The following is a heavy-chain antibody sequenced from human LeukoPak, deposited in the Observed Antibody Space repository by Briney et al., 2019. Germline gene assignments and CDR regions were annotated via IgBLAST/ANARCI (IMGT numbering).Heavy chain of an antibody. J-gene: IGHJ4*02. CDR3: ARDQGYCSGGRCHSHFDY. V-gene: IGHV3-33*01. CDR1: GFTFSSYS. D-gene: IGHD2-15*01. CDR2: IRVDGCKK. Sequence: GGSLRLSCATSGFTFSSYSMQWVRQAPGKWLEWVAVIRVDGCKKFYADSVEGRFTISRDDSKSTSYLQMNGLRAEDTAVYYCARDQGYCSGGRCHSHFDYWGQGTLVTVSS.